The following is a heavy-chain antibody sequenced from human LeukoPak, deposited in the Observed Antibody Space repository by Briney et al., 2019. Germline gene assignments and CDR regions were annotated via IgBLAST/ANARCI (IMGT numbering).Heavy chain of an antibody. CDR2: ISSSGSTI. Sequence: GGSLRLSCAASGFTFSSYEMNCVRQAPGKGLEWVSYISSSGSTIYYADSVKGRFTISRDNAKNSLYLQMNSLRAEDTAVYYCARIAAAGEYGMDVWGKGTTVTVSS. J-gene: IGHJ6*04. V-gene: IGHV3-48*03. D-gene: IGHD6-13*01. CDR3: ARIAAAGEYGMDV. CDR1: GFTFSSYE.